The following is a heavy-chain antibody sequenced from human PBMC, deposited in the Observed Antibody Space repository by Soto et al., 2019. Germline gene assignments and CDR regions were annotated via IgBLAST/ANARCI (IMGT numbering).Heavy chain of an antibody. CDR3: TKSRSAMVYYFDF. J-gene: IGHJ4*02. CDR2: ISATGVKT. Sequence: EGSLRLSCAASGFTFSSYAMNWVRQAPGKGLEWVSGISATGVKTYSADSVKGRFTISRDNSKDTVYLEMNSLRAEDTAVYYCTKSRSAMVYYFDFWGLGALVTVSS. D-gene: IGHD1-20*01. V-gene: IGHV3-23*01. CDR1: GFTFSSYA.